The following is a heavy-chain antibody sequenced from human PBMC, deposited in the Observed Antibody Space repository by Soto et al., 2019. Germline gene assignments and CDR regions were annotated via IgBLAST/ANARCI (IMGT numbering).Heavy chain of an antibody. CDR1: GYTLTELS. J-gene: IGHJ6*02. V-gene: IGHV1-24*01. CDR2: FDPEDGET. Sequence: VASVKVSCKVSGYTLTELSMHWVRQAPGKGLEWMGGFDPEDGETIYAQKFQGRVTMTEDTSTDTAYMELSSLRSEDTAVYYCATLHYYGGNSGPGYYYGMDVWGQGTTVTVSS. D-gene: IGHD4-17*01. CDR3: ATLHYYGGNSGPGYYYGMDV.